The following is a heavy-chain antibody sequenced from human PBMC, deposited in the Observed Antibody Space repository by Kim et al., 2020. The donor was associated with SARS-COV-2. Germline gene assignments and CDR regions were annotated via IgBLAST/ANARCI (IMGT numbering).Heavy chain of an antibody. J-gene: IGHJ3*02. D-gene: IGHD7-27*01. V-gene: IGHV3-7*03. Sequence: GGSLRLSCAASGFTFSAWWMAWVRQAPGKEVQWVANIKKDGGENDYLDAVKGRFTISRDNAKNSLYLQMNSLRVEDTAVYYCARENWGDLDIWGQGIMVTVSA. CDR2: IKKDGGEN. CDR3: ARENWGDLDI. CDR1: GFTFSAWW.